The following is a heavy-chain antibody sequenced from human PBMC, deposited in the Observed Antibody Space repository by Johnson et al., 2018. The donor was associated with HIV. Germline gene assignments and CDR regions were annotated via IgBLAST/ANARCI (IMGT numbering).Heavy chain of an antibody. CDR3: ASGVTARAPLLI. CDR2: ISNDGTNT. V-gene: IGHV3-30*04. CDR1: DFTFTNNA. Sequence: QMQFVESGGGVVQPGRSLRLSCAASDFTFTNNAIHWVRQAPGKGLEWVAVISNDGTNTYYADSVKGRFTISRDNSRNSVSLQMIILRPKDTAMYYCASGVTARAPLLIWGQGTMVTVSS. D-gene: IGHD6-6*01. J-gene: IGHJ3*02.